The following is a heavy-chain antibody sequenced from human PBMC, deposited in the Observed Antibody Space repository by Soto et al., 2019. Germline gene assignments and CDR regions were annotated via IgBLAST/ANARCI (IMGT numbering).Heavy chain of an antibody. J-gene: IGHJ6*02. CDR3: ATESSSNYFYYYHALDV. Sequence: GGSLRLSCAASGFKFSNFVMSWVRRCPGKGLEWVSVISANGGSPYYSGSVQGRFTISRDNSDNTVFLQMNSLRADDTAVYYCATESSSNYFYYYHALDVWGQGTAVTVSS. V-gene: IGHV3-23*01. D-gene: IGHD1-26*01. CDR2: ISANGGSP. CDR1: GFKFSNFV.